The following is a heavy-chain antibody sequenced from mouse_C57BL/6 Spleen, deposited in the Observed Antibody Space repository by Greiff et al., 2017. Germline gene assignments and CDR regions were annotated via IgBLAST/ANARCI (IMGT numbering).Heavy chain of an antibody. Sequence: QVQLQQSGAELVRPGASVTLSCKASGYTFTDYEMHWVKQTPVHGLEWIGAIDPETGGTAYNQKFKGKAILTADKSSSTAYMELRSLTSEDSAVYYCTRCHNYYGSSPTWFAYWGQGTLVTVSA. CDR3: TRCHNYYGSSPTWFAY. CDR1: GYTFTDYE. D-gene: IGHD1-1*01. J-gene: IGHJ3*01. CDR2: IDPETGGT. V-gene: IGHV1-15*01.